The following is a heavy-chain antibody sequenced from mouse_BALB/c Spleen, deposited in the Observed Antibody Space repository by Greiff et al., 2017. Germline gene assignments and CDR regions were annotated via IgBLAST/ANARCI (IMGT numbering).Heavy chain of an antibody. V-gene: IGHV2-6-7*01. J-gene: IGHJ4*01. CDR2: IWGDGST. CDR1: GFSLTGYG. CDR3: ARGGYYYAMDY. Sequence: VKVVESGPGLVAPSQSLSITCTVSGFSLTGYGVNWVRQPPGKGLEWLGMIWGDGSTDYNSALKSRLSISKDNSKSQVFLKMNSLQSDDTARYYCARGGYYYAMDYWGQGTSVTVSS.